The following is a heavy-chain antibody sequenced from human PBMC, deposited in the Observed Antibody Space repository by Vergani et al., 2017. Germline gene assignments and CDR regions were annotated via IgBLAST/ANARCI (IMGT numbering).Heavy chain of an antibody. CDR1: GFTFSTYD. D-gene: IGHD6-6*01. CDR2: IGTAGDT. Sequence: EVQLVESGGGLVQPGGSLRLSCAASGFTFSTYDMHWVRHATGKGLEWVSAIGTAGDTYYPGSVKGRFTISRENAKNSLLLQMNGLRAGDTALYYCARRVSTSPALDYWGQGTLVTVSS. J-gene: IGHJ4*02. CDR3: ARRVSTSPALDY. V-gene: IGHV3-13*01.